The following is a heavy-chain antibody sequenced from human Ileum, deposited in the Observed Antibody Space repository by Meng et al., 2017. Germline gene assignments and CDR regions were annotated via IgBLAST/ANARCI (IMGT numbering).Heavy chain of an antibody. Sequence: QVKLVESCGGLVKPGSSRILTCAASGFTFSSYGMRWVRQAPGKGLEWVAVIWSHGGKTAHADSSRFSISRDNSKDMLYLQVNSLRAEDTAMYYCARDDDLSGNNLDYWGQGTLVTVSS. CDR3: ARDDDLSGNNLDY. CDR1: GFTFSSYG. V-gene: IGHV3-33*01. CDR2: IWSHGGKT. D-gene: IGHD3-3*01. J-gene: IGHJ4*02.